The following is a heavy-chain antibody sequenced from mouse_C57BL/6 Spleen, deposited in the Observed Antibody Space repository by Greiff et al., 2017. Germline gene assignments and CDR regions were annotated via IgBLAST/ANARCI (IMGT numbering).Heavy chain of an antibody. J-gene: IGHJ3*01. Sequence: VQLKQSGPELVKPGASVKMSCKASGYTFTDYNMHWVKQSHGKSLEWIGYINPNNGGTSYNQKFKGKATLTVNKSSSTAYMELRSLTSEDSAVYYCARSYSNYLTWFAYWGQGTLVTVSA. CDR3: ARSYSNYLTWFAY. CDR2: INPNNGGT. V-gene: IGHV1-22*01. CDR1: GYTFTDYN. D-gene: IGHD2-5*01.